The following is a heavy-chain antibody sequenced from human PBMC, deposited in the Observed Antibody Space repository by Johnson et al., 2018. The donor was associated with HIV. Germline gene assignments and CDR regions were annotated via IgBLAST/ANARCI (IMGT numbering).Heavy chain of an antibody. V-gene: IGHV3-13*01. CDR1: GFTVSSNY. CDR3: ALSYSLDAFDI. D-gene: IGHD2-21*01. Sequence: MQLVESGGGLVQPGGSLRLSCAASGFTVSSNYMSWVRQATGKGLEWVSAIGTAGDTYYPGSVKGRFTISRENAKNSLYLQMNSLKTEDTAVYYCALSYSLDAFDIWGQGTMVTVSS. J-gene: IGHJ3*02. CDR2: IGTAGDT.